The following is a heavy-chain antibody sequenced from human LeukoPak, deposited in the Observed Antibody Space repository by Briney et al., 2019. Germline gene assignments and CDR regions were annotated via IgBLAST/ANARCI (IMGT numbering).Heavy chain of an antibody. Sequence: GASVKVSCKASGGSFSNYAITWVRQAPGQGLEWMGRIIPTFGATTYAQKFQGRVTITADMGSSTAYLELTGLTSEDTALYFCAKQGAVRQDYYMDVWGNGTTVIVSS. CDR3: AKQGAVRQDYYMDV. CDR2: IIPTFGAT. D-gene: IGHD3-16*01. CDR1: GGSFSNYA. J-gene: IGHJ6*03. V-gene: IGHV1-69*06.